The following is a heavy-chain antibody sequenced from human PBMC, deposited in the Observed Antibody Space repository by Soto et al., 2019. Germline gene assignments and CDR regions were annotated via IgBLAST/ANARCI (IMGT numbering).Heavy chain of an antibody. V-gene: IGHV3-21*01. J-gene: IGHJ4*02. CDR3: ARADYCSSTSCYYFDY. CDR2: ISSSSSYI. CDR1: GFTFSSYS. Sequence: GGSLRLSCAASGFTFSSYSMNWVRQAPGKGLEWVSSISSSSSYIYYADSVKGRFTISRDNAKNSLYLQMNSLRAEDTAVYYCARADYCSSTSCYYFDYWGQGTLVTVSS. D-gene: IGHD2-2*01.